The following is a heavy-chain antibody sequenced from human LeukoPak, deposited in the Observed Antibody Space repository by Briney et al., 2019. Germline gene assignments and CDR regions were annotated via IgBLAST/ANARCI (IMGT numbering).Heavy chain of an antibody. Sequence: SETLSLTCTVSGGSISSGSYYWSWIRQPAGKGLEWIGRIYTSGSTNYNPSLKSRVTMSVDTSKNQFSLKLSSVTAADTAVYYCARDRGVPRGYYFDYWGQGTLVTVSS. J-gene: IGHJ4*02. CDR3: ARDRGVPRGYYFDY. D-gene: IGHD3-10*01. V-gene: IGHV4-61*02. CDR2: IYTSGST. CDR1: GGSISSGSYY.